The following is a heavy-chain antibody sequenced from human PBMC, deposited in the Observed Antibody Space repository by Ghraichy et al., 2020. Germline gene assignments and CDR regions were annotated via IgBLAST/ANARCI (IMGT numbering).Heavy chain of an antibody. CDR1: GGSISSSSYY. D-gene: IGHD3-16*01. V-gene: IGHV4-39*01. Sequence: SQTLSLTCTVSGGSISSSSYYWGWIRQPPGKGLEWIGSIYYSGSTYYNPSLKSRVTISVDTSKNQFSLKLSSVTAADTAVYYCASPIITFGGVIEHDYWGQGTLVTVSS. J-gene: IGHJ4*02. CDR3: ASPIITFGGVIEHDY. CDR2: IYYSGST.